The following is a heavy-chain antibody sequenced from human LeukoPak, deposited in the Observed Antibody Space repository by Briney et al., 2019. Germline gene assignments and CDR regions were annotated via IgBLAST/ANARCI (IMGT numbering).Heavy chain of an antibody. Sequence: GSLRLSCAASGFTFSSYAMSWVRQAPGKGLEWVSAISGSGGSTYYADSVRGRFTISRDNSKNTLYLQMNSLRAEDTAVYYCAKEGTRIVVVPAAIGYWGQGTLVTVSS. V-gene: IGHV3-23*01. CDR1: GFTFSSYA. CDR2: ISGSGGST. J-gene: IGHJ4*02. CDR3: AKEGTRIVVVPAAIGY. D-gene: IGHD2-2*01.